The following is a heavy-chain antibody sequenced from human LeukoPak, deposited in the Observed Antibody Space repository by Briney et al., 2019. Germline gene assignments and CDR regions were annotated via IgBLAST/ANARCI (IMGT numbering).Heavy chain of an antibody. J-gene: IGHJ4*02. V-gene: IGHV4-4*09. Sequence: PSETLSLTCTVSGGSISSYYWSWIRQPPGKGLEWIGYIYHSGSTDYNPSLKSRVTISVDTSKSQFSLKLTSVTAADTAVYYCARVPPYYYGSGSYYFGDYWGQGTLVTVSS. CDR2: IYHSGST. CDR3: ARVPPYYYGSGSYYFGDY. CDR1: GGSISSYY. D-gene: IGHD3-10*01.